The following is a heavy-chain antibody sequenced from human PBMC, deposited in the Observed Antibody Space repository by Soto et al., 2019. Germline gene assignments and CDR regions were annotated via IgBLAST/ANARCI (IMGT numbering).Heavy chain of an antibody. CDR3: ARDWCGELPPPYYGNDV. J-gene: IGHJ6*02. V-gene: IGHV1-18*01. CDR2: ISAYNGNT. CDR1: GYTFTSYG. D-gene: IGHD3-10*01. Sequence: QVQLVQSGAEVKKPGASVKVSCKASGYTFTSYGISWVRQAPGQGLEWMGWISAYNGNTNYAQKLQGRVTMTTDTSSNTAYMEMRSLRSDDTAVYYCARDWCGELPPPYYGNDVWGQGTTVTVSS.